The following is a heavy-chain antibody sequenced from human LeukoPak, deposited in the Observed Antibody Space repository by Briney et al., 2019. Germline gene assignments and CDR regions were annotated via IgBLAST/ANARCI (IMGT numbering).Heavy chain of an antibody. CDR2: INHSGST. Sequence: SETLSLTCAVYGGSFSGYYWSWIRQPPGKGLEWIGEINHSGSTNYNPSLQSRVTMSVDTSKNQFSLRLSSVTAADTAVYYCARESGGSSRWGQGILVTVSS. CDR1: GGSFSGYY. D-gene: IGHD2-15*01. V-gene: IGHV4-34*01. J-gene: IGHJ4*02. CDR3: ARESGGSSR.